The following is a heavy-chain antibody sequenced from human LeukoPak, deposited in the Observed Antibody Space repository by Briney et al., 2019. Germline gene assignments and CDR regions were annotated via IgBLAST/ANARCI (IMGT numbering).Heavy chain of an antibody. D-gene: IGHD3-22*01. J-gene: IGHJ6*03. CDR2: IYHSGST. CDR1: GYSISSGYY. CDR3: ARLGDSSGGYYMDV. Sequence: PSETLSLTCTVSGYSISSGYYWGWIRQPPGKGLEWIGSIYHSGSTYYNPSLKSRVTISVDTSKNQFSLKLSSVTAADTAVYYCARLGDSSGGYYMDVWGKGTTVTVSS. V-gene: IGHV4-38-2*02.